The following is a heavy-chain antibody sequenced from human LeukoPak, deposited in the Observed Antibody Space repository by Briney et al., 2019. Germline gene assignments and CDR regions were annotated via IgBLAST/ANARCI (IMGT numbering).Heavy chain of an antibody. CDR3: VKRLDGDYARILDY. J-gene: IGHJ4*02. CDR1: GFTFNNYA. Sequence: GGSLRLSCSASGFTFNNYAMHWVRQAPGKGLDYVSAITSNGGDTYYADSVKGRFTISRDNSKNTLYLQMSGLRAKDTAVYYCVKRLDGDYARILDYWGQGTLVTVSS. CDR2: ITSNGGDT. D-gene: IGHD4-17*01. V-gene: IGHV3-64D*06.